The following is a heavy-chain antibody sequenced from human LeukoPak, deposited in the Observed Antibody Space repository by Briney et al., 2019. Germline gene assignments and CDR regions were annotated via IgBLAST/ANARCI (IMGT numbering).Heavy chain of an antibody. D-gene: IGHD5-12*01. J-gene: IGHJ4*02. Sequence: SETLSLTCTVSGGSISSYYWSWIRQPPGKGLEWIGYIYYSGSTNYNPSLKSRVTISVDTSKNQFSLKLSSVTAADTAMYYCARVSGYDWESFYDYWGQGSLVTVSA. CDR1: GGSISSYY. CDR3: ARVSGYDWESFYDY. V-gene: IGHV4-59*01. CDR2: IYYSGST.